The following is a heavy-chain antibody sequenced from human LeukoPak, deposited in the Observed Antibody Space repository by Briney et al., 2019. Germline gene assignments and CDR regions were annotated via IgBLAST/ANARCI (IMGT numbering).Heavy chain of an antibody. CDR3: ARTVSGDYYGMDV. V-gene: IGHV4-59*08. CDR1: GGSTSDSY. D-gene: IGHD1-26*01. J-gene: IGHJ6*02. CDR2: TSYSGST. Sequence: SETLSLTCTVSGGSTSDSYWSCVRQPPGKRLEWIGCTSYSGSTNYNPSLKSPVTVSVDTSKDQFSLRLISVTAADTAVYYCARTVSGDYYGMDVWGQGTTVTVSS.